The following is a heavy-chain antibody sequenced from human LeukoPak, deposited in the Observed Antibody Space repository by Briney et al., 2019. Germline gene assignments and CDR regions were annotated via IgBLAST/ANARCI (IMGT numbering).Heavy chain of an antibody. V-gene: IGHV3-33*06. CDR3: AKDGSYGPYYMDV. J-gene: IGHJ6*03. Sequence: PGRSLRLSCAAYGFTFSSYGMHWVRQAPGKGLEWVAVIWYDGSNKYYADSVKGRFTISRDNSKNTLYLQMNSLRAEDTAVYYCAKDGSYGPYYMDVWGKGTTVTVSS. CDR2: IWYDGSNK. CDR1: GFTFSSYG. D-gene: IGHD3-10*01.